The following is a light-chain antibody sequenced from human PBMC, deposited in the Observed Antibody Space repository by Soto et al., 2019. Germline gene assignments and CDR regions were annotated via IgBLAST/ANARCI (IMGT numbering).Light chain of an antibody. CDR2: EVT. CDR1: ANDY. Sequence: QSVLAQAASVSGSPGQSVTISCSGSANDYVSWYQHHPGKAPRLLLYEVTHRPSGVSHRFSGSKSGNTASLTISGLQPEDEAHYYCISFISRTSPIFFGGGTKLTVL. CDR3: ISFISRTSPIF. V-gene: IGLV2-14*01. J-gene: IGLJ2*01.